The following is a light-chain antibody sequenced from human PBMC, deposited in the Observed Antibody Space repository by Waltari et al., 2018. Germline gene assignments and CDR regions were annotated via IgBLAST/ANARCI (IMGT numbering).Light chain of an antibody. V-gene: IGLV1-47*01. CDR2: RNN. CDR1: SSNIGSDY. CDR3: AAWDDSLSARL. Sequence: QSVLTQPPSASGTPGQRVTISRSGSSSNIGSDYVAWYQQLPGTAPKVLIYRNNQRPSGVPDRFSGSKSGTSASLAISGLRSEDEADYYCAAWDDSLSARLFGGGTKLTVL. J-gene: IGLJ3*02.